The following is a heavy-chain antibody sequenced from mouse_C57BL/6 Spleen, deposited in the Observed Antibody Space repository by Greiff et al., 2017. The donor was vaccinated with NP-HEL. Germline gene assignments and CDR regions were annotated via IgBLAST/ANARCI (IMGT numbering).Heavy chain of an antibody. J-gene: IGHJ2*01. CDR1: GYTFTSYW. Sequence: QVQLQQPGAELVRPGSSVKLSCKASGYTFTSYWMHWVKQRPIQGLEWIGNIDPSDSETHYNQKFKDKATLTVDKSSSTAYMQLSSLTSDDSAVYYCARYYYDGGDYFDYWGQGTTLTVSS. D-gene: IGHD1-1*01. V-gene: IGHV1-52*01. CDR2: IDPSDSET. CDR3: ARYYYDGGDYFDY.